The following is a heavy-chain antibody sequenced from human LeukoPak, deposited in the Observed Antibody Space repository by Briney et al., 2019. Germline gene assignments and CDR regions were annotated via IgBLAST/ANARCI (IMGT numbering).Heavy chain of an antibody. J-gene: IGHJ3*02. D-gene: IGHD3-10*01. V-gene: IGHV6-1*01. CDR2: TYYRSKWYS. Sequence: SQTLSLTCAISGDTVSSSSGAWSWIRQSPSRGLEWLGRTYYRSKWYSDYAVAVKSRITINPDTSKNQFSLQLNSVTPEDTAVYYCARADDGYYGAFDIWGQGTVVTVSS. CDR3: ARADDGYYGAFDI. CDR1: GDTVSSSSGA.